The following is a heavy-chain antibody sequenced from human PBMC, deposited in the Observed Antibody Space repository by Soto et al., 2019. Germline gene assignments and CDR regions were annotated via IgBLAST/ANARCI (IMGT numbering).Heavy chain of an antibody. CDR2: IWYDGSNK. CDR3: ARGDGSGSSFVGYYYYTLDV. D-gene: IGHD1-26*01. J-gene: IGHJ6*02. V-gene: IGHV3-33*01. CDR1: GFTFSTYG. Sequence: QVQLVESGGGVVQPGRSLRLSCTASGFTFSTYGMHWVRQAPGKGLEWVTVIWYDGSNKYYADSVKGRFTISRDNSKNTLYLQMNSLRADDTAVYYCARGDGSGSSFVGYYYYTLDVWGQGTTVTVSS.